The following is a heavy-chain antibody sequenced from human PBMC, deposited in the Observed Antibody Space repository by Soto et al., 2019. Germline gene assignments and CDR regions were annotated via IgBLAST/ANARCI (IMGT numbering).Heavy chain of an antibody. CDR2: IDEAGNMQ. V-gene: IGHV3-7*01. Sequence: PGGSPRLSCVASVFIFRDYWMTWVRHVPGKGLEWVAKIDEAGNMQFYSASLDVRFTLSRDNAKKAIYQQVNTLRAPDTAVYYCVRYSPGNFDYWGQGIPV. CDR3: VRYSPGNFDY. J-gene: IGHJ4*02. D-gene: IGHD2-21*01. CDR1: VFIFRDYW.